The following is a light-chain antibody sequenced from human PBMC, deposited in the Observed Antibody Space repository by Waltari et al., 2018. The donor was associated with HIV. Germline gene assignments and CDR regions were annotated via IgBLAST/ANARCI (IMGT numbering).Light chain of an antibody. CDR1: NIGSQS. V-gene: IGLV3-21*02. J-gene: IGLJ2*01. CDR3: QVWHSNSDHVV. Sequence: SYVLTQPPAVSVAPGQTARITCEGNNIGSQSVHWYQQKPGQPRALVVHDDSDRPSGTRGRFSGSNSGNTATLTISRVEAGDEADYYCQVWHSNSDHVVFGGGTKLTVL. CDR2: DDS.